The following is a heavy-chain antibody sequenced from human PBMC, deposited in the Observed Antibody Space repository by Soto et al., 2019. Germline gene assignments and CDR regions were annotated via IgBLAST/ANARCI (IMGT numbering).Heavy chain of an antibody. CDR3: ARMDWNRISYYSGMDV. Sequence: PGESLKISCKGSGYSFTSYWISWVRQMPGKGLEWMGRIDPSDSYTNYSPSFQGHVTISADKSISTAYLQWSSLKASDTAMYYCARMDWNRISYYSGMDVWGQGTTVTSP. CDR2: IDPSDSYT. V-gene: IGHV5-10-1*01. D-gene: IGHD1-1*01. J-gene: IGHJ6*02. CDR1: GYSFTSYW.